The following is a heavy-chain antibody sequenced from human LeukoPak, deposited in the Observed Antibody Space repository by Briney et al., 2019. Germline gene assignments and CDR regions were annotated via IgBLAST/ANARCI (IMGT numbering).Heavy chain of an antibody. D-gene: IGHD3-16*01. CDR1: GFTFSEYW. CDR3: ARVVYDYVWGRRFDY. Sequence: GGSLRLSCAASGFTFSEYWMYWVRQAPGKGLVWVSRINSDESDTTYADSVKGRFTISRDNAKNSLYLQMNSLRAEDTAVYYCARVVYDYVWGRRFDYWGQGALVTVSS. J-gene: IGHJ4*02. V-gene: IGHV3-74*01. CDR2: INSDESDT.